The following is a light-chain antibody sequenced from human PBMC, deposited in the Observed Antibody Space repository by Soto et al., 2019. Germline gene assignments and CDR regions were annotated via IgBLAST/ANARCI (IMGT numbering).Light chain of an antibody. CDR2: GAS. V-gene: IGKV3-15*01. J-gene: IGKJ4*01. Sequence: IVMPQSPATLSVSPGERATLSCRASQSISTKLAWYQQKPGQAPRLLIYGASTRATGIPVRFSGSGSGTEFTLTITSLQFEDFAVYYCQEYNDWRPITFGGGTKVDIK. CDR1: QSISTK. CDR3: QEYNDWRPIT.